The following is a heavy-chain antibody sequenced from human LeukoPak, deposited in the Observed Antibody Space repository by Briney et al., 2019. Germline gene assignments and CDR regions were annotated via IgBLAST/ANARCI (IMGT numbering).Heavy chain of an antibody. CDR2: IDPNTGDS. V-gene: IGHV1-2*02. Sequence: ASVKVSCKASEYTFTGYYIHWMRQAPGQGLEWMGWIDPNTGDSNYVQKFQGRVTMTRDTSISTAYMELSRLLSGDTAVYYCARGKTMVYCGGDCYRFDNWGQGTLVTVSS. J-gene: IGHJ4*02. D-gene: IGHD2-21*02. CDR1: EYTFTGYY. CDR3: ARGKTMVYCGGDCYRFDN.